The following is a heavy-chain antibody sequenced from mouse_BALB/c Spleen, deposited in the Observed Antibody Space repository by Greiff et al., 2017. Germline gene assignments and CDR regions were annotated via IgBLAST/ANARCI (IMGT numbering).Heavy chain of an antibody. CDR3: ARGSYGYD. CDR2: INPSTGYT. V-gene: IGHV1-7*01. J-gene: IGHJ2*01. Sequence: QVRLQQSGAELAKPGASVKMSCKASGYTFTSYWMHWVKQRPGQGLEWIGYINPSTGYTEYNQKFKDKATLTADKSSSTAYMQLSSLTSEDSAVYYCARGSYGYDWGQGTTLTVSS. D-gene: IGHD1-2*01. CDR1: GYTFTSYW.